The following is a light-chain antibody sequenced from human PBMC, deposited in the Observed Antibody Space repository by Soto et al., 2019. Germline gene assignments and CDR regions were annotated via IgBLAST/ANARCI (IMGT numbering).Light chain of an antibody. Sequence: QAVVTQPPSVSGAPGQRVTISCTGSSSNFGAGYDVHWYQQFPGTAPKLLIYANNNRPSGVPERFSGSKSGTSASLAITGLRAEDEADYYCQSYDSSLSGWVFGGGTKLTVL. J-gene: IGLJ3*02. CDR1: SSNFGAGYD. V-gene: IGLV1-40*01. CDR2: ANN. CDR3: QSYDSSLSGWV.